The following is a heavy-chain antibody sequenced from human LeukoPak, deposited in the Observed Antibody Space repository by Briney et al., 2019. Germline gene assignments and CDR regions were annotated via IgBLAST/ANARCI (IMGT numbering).Heavy chain of an antibody. J-gene: IGHJ4*02. D-gene: IGHD3-16*02. CDR2: INPNSGGT. CDR3: ARGRRYLRLGELSYFDY. V-gene: IGHV1-2*02. Sequence: GASVKVSCKASGHTFTNYDINWVRQAPGQGLEWMGWINPNSGGTNYAQKFQGRVTMTRDTSISTAYMELSRLRSDDTAVYYCARGRRYLRLGELSYFDYWGQGTLVTVSS. CDR1: GHTFTNYD.